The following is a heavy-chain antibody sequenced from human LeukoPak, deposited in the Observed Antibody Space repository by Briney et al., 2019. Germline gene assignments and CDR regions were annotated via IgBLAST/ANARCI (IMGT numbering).Heavy chain of an antibody. Sequence: GGCPRLSRAHSVYTPRTYWMQGGTEAPRKGRVWVSRIISDGRSTSYTDSAEGRFTISRDNATNTVYLHMNSVRAEDTPVYFSEGEIYSYDSGGYLTWGQGTLVTVSS. CDR2: IISDGRST. J-gene: IGHJ5*02. CDR3: EGEIYSYDSGGYLT. CDR1: VYTPRTYW. D-gene: IGHD3-22*01. V-gene: IGHV3-74*01.